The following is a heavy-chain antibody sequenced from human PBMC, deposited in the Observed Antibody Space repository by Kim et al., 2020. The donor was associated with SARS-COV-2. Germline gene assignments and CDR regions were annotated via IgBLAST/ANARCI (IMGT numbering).Heavy chain of an antibody. CDR1: GGSISSSSYY. CDR3: ARQVTTVTTAIPTPFLLVEFDY. D-gene: IGHD4-17*01. V-gene: IGHV4-39*01. J-gene: IGHJ4*02. CDR2: IYYSGST. Sequence: SETLSLTCTVSGGSISSSSYYWGWIRQPPGKGLEWIGSIYYSGSTYYNPSLKSRVTISVDTSKNQFSLKLSSVTAADTAVYYCARQVTTVTTAIPTPFLLVEFDYWGQGTLVTVSS.